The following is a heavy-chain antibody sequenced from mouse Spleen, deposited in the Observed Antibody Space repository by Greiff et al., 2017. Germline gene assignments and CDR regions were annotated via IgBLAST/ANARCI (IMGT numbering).Heavy chain of an antibody. V-gene: IGHV5-17*01. CDR2: ISSGSSTI. CDR3: ARTYDGSYGYFDV. Sequence: EVQVVESGGGLVKPGGSLKLSCAASGFTFSDYGMHWVRQAPEKGLEWVAYISSGSSTIYYADTVKGRFTISRDNAKNTLFLQMTSLRSEDTAMYYCARTYDGSYGYFDVWGAGTTVTVSS. D-gene: IGHD2-10*01. J-gene: IGHJ1*01. CDR1: GFTFSDYG.